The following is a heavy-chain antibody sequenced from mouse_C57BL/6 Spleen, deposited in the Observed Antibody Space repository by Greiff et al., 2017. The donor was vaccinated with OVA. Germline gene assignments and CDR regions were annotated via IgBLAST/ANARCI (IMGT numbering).Heavy chain of an antibody. CDR3: TTGYGSSHWYFDV. D-gene: IGHD1-1*01. Sequence: VQLQQSGAELVRPGASVKLSCTASGFNIKDDYMHWVKQRPEQGLEWIGWIDPENGDTESASKFQGKATLTADTSSTTAYLQLSSLTTEDTDVYYCTTGYGSSHWYFDVWGTGTTVTVSS. CDR1: GFNIKDDY. J-gene: IGHJ1*03. V-gene: IGHV14-4*01. CDR2: IDPENGDT.